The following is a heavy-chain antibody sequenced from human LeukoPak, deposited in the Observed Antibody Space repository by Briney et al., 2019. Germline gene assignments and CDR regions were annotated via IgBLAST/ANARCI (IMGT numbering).Heavy chain of an antibody. D-gene: IGHD2-15*01. V-gene: IGHV1-46*01. CDR3: ARGYCSGGTCNLDY. J-gene: IGHJ4*02. CDR2: INPSGGGT. Sequence: ASVKGCCQACGYTFTSYYIHWVRQAPDQGLAWMGIINPSGGGTTYAQKCQGRVTMTRDTSTSTVYMELSSLRSEDTAVYYCARGYCSGGTCNLDYWGLGTLVTVSS. CDR1: GYTFTSYY.